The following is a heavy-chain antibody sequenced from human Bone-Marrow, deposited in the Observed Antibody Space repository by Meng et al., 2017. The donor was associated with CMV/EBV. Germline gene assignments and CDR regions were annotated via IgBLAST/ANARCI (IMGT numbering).Heavy chain of an antibody. J-gene: IGHJ4*02. CDR2: IYYSETT. CDR1: GGSISVGGYY. D-gene: IGHD2-2*01. CDR3: ARYPRGYCSSTSCYH. Sequence: SETLSLTCTVSGGSISVGGYYWTWLRQYPEKGLEWIGYIYYSETTHYNPSLKSRVTISLDTSKNQFSLRLTSVTAADTAVYYCARYPRGYCSSTSCYHWGQGTLVTASS. V-gene: IGHV4-31*03.